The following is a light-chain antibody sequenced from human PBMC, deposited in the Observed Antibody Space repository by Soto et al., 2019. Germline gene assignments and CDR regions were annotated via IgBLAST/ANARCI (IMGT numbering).Light chain of an antibody. Sequence: EIVMTQSPATLSVSPGERATLSCRASQSVSSNLAWYQQKPGQAPRLLIYGASTRATGIPAMFSGSGSGTEFTITISSLQSEDFEVYYCQQYNNWPETFGQGTKV. CDR1: QSVSSN. CDR2: GAS. V-gene: IGKV3-15*01. J-gene: IGKJ1*01. CDR3: QQYNNWPET.